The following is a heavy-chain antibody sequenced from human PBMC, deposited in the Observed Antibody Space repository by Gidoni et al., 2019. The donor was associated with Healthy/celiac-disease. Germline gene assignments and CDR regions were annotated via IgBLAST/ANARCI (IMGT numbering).Heavy chain of an antibody. D-gene: IGHD5-12*01. CDR2: ISSSSSTI. V-gene: IGHV3-48*01. J-gene: IGHJ4*02. CDR3: AREDYSGYDGGGY. Sequence: EVQLVESGGGLVQPGGSLRLSCAASGFTFSSYSMNWVRQAPGKGLEWVSYISSSSSTIYYADSVKGRFTISRDNAKNSLYLQMNSLRAEDTAVYYCAREDYSGYDGGGYWGQGTLVTVSS. CDR1: GFTFSSYS.